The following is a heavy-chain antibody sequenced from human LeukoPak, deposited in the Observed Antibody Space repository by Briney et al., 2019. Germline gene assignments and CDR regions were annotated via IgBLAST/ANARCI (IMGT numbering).Heavy chain of an antibody. V-gene: IGHV3-48*03. CDR1: GFSFISYE. CDR3: ARGQQVSDH. D-gene: IGHD6-13*01. CDR2: IGSGGSPT. Sequence: GGSLRLSCAASGFSFISYEMNWVRQAPGKGLEWVSYIGSGGSPTHYADSVKGRFTISRDNAKSVLYLQMSSLRVEDTAVYYCARGQQVSDHWGQGTLVTVSS. J-gene: IGHJ4*02.